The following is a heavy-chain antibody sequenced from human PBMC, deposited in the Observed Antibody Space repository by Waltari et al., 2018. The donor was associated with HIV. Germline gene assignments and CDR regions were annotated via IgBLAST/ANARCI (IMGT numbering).Heavy chain of an antibody. CDR2: INHSGTT. CDR1: GASFNDYS. D-gene: IGHD2-15*01. V-gene: IGHV4-34*02. CDR3: ARGTYRNGGGLPFDF. Sequence: VQLQQWGAGLLKPSESLSRTCAVYGASFNDYSWCWFRQTPGMGLEWIGEINHSGTTNYNPSLKSRIAMSLDTSKNQFSLNLTSVTAADTAMYYCARGTYRNGGGLPFDFWDQGTLVTVSS. J-gene: IGHJ4*02.